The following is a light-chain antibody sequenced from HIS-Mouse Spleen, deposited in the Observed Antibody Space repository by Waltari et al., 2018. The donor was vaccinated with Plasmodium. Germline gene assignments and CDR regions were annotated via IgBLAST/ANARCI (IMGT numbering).Light chain of an antibody. CDR2: EGS. J-gene: IGLJ2*01. CDR3: CSYAGSSTFVV. CDR1: SSDGGSYNL. V-gene: IGLV2-23*03. Sequence: QSALTQHASVSGSPGQSITISCTGTSSDGGSYNLLSWYQQHPGKAPKLMIYEGSKRPSGVSNRFSGSKSGNTASLTISGLQAEDEADYYCCSYAGSSTFVVFGGGTKLTVL.